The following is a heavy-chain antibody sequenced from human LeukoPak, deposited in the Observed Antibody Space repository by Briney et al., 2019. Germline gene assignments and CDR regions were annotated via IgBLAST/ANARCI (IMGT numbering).Heavy chain of an antibody. J-gene: IGHJ5*02. CDR1: GFTFSNYG. Sequence: PGGSLRLSCVASGFTFSNYGMHWVRQAPGKGLEWVAFIWYDGSNKYYVDSVKGRFTISRDNSKNTVYVQMNSLRGGDTAVYYCARGSGAMAGTLDPWGQGTLVIVSS. V-gene: IGHV3-33*01. CDR2: IWYDGSNK. D-gene: IGHD6-19*01. CDR3: ARGSGAMAGTLDP.